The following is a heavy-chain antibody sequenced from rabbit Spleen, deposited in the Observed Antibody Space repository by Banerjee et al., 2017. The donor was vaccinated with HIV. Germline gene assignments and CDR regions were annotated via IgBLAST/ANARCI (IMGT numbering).Heavy chain of an antibody. V-gene: IGHV1S45*01. CDR3: ARGYSSGYHNYVEAFNL. J-gene: IGHJ4*01. Sequence: QEQLEESGGDLVKPGASLTLTCKASGLDLSGRYWICWVRQAPGKGLEWIACIDTNDGDTDYANWPKGRFTISKTSSTTVTLQMTSLTAADTATYFCARGYSSGYHNYVEAFNLWGQGTLVTVS. CDR1: GLDLSGRYW. CDR2: IDTNDGDT. D-gene: IGHD1-1*01.